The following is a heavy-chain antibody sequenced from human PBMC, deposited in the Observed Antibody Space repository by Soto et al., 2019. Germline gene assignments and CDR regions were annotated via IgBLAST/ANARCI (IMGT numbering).Heavy chain of an antibody. CDR3: ARGDGDYYYYGMDV. CDR1: GFTFSSYW. Sequence: EVQLVESGGGLVQPGGSLRLSCAASGFTFSSYWMSWVRQAPGKGLEWVANIKQDGSEKYYVDSVKGRFTISRDNAKNSLDLQMNRLRAEDTALYYCARGDGDYYYYGMDVWGQGTTVTVSS. D-gene: IGHD4-17*01. V-gene: IGHV3-7*05. J-gene: IGHJ6*02. CDR2: IKQDGSEK.